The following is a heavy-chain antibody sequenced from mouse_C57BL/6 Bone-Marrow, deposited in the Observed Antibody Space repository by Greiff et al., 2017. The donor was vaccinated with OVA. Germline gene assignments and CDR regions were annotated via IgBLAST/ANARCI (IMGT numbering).Heavy chain of an antibody. Sequence: EVQLQQSGAELVRPGASVKLSCTASGFNIKDDYMHWVKQRPEQGLEWIGWIDPENGDTEYASKFQGKATITADTSSNTAYLQLSSLTSEDTAVYYCAIGGGYYFDYWGQGTTLTVSS. CDR3: AIGGGYYFDY. V-gene: IGHV14-4*01. D-gene: IGHD2-14*01. J-gene: IGHJ2*01. CDR2: IDPENGDT. CDR1: GFNIKDDY.